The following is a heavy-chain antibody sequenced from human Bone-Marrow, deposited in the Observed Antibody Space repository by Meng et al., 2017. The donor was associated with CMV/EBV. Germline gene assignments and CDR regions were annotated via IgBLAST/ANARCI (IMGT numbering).Heavy chain of an antibody. V-gene: IGHV3-7*03. Sequence: GGSLRLSCAASGFTFSSYWMSWVRQAPGKGLEWVANIKQDGSEKYYVDSVKGRFTISRDNAKNSLYLQMNSLRAEDTALYYCARRGTGSFRYYFDYWGQGTLVTVSS. D-gene: IGHD3-10*01. CDR2: IKQDGSEK. J-gene: IGHJ4*02. CDR1: GFTFSSYW. CDR3: ARRGTGSFRYYFDY.